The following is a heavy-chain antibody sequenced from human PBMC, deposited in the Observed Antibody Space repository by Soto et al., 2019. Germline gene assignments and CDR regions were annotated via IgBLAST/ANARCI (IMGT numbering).Heavy chain of an antibody. V-gene: IGHV3-33*01. CDR3: ARDPLPFYIAAAGTGYFQH. CDR2: IWYDGSNK. J-gene: IGHJ1*01. CDR1: GFTFSSYG. Sequence: QVQLVESGGGVVQPGRSLRLSCAASGFTFSSYGMHWVRQAPGKGLEWVAVIWYDGSNKYYADSVKGRFTISRDNSKNTLYLQMNSLRAEDTAVYYCARDPLPFYIAAAGTGYFQHWGQGTLVTVSS. D-gene: IGHD6-13*01.